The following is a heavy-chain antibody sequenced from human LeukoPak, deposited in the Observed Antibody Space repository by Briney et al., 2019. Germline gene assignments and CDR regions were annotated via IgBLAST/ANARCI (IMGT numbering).Heavy chain of an antibody. V-gene: IGHV3-74*01. CDR2: IRTDGGTK. J-gene: IGHJ5*02. D-gene: IGHD3-16*01. CDR1: GFSFSSYW. Sequence: GGSLRLSCEGSGFSFSSYWMHWVRQAPGKGLAWVSRIRTDGGTKYYADSVKGRFTVSRDNARNTLYLQMDSLRVDDTAVYYCAKDWGWGGFDPLGQGTPVTVSS. CDR3: AKDWGWGGFDP.